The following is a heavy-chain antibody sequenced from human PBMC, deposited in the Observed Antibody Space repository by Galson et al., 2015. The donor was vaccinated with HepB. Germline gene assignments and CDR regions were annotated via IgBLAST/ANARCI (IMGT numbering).Heavy chain of an antibody. Sequence: TLSLTCSVSGGSISSGSYYWSWMRQPAGKGLEWIGRIYISGGTNYNPSLKSRVTMSVDTSKNQFSLKLTSVTAADTAVYYCARQLDHYYYYMDVRGKGTTVTVSS. CDR1: GGSISSGSYY. V-gene: IGHV4-61*02. CDR2: IYISGGT. J-gene: IGHJ6*03. D-gene: IGHD6-13*01. CDR3: ARQLDHYYYYMDV.